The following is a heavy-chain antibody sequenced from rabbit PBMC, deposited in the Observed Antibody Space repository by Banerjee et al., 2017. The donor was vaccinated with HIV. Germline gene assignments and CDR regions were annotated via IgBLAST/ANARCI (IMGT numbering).Heavy chain of an antibody. Sequence: QLQLEESGGGLVKPGGTLSLTCKASGIDFSSDYYMCWVRQAPGKGLEWIASIYTGSGSTYYASWAKGRFTISRTSSTTVTLQMTSLTAADTATYFCARDLAAVTGWNFGLWGPGTLVTVS. CDR1: GIDFSSDYY. CDR3: ARDLAAVTGWNFGL. D-gene: IGHD7-1*01. V-gene: IGHV1S45*01. CDR2: IYTGSGST. J-gene: IGHJ4*01.